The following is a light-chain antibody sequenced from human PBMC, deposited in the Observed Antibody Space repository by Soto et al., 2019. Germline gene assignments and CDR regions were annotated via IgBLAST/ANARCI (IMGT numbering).Light chain of an antibody. CDR3: QQRSNWPPIT. V-gene: IGKV3-11*01. J-gene: IGKJ5*01. Sequence: EIVFTQSPATLALSPGERATLSCRASQSVSTFLAWYQHKPGQAPRLLIYDASNRATGIPDRFRGSGSGTDFTLTISSLEPEDFAVYYCQQRSNWPPITFGQGTRLEIK. CDR2: DAS. CDR1: QSVSTF.